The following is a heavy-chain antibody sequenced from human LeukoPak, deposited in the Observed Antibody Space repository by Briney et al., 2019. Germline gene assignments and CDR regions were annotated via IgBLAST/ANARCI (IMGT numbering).Heavy chain of an antibody. V-gene: IGHV3-66*01. D-gene: IGHD5-24*01. CDR3: AREQSPYYYYGMDV. J-gene: IGHJ6*02. Sequence: PGGSLRLSCAASGFTVSSNYMSWVRQAPGKGLEWVSVIYSGGSTYYADSVKGRFTISRDNSKNTLYLQMNSLRAEDAAVYYCAREQSPYYYYGMDVWGQGTTVTVSS. CDR1: GFTVSSNY. CDR2: IYSGGST.